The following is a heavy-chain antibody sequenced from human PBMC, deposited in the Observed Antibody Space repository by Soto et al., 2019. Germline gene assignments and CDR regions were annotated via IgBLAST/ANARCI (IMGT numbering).Heavy chain of an antibody. CDR1: GFTFNTYA. J-gene: IGHJ5*02. CDR2: IAGGGGAT. D-gene: IGHD3-22*01. CDR3: ATVAHHNSGYYQYYCGS. V-gene: IGHV3-23*01. Sequence: PGGSLRLSCAASGFTFNTYAMNWVRQAPGKGLEWVSTIAGGGGATYYADSVKGRFTISRDNSKNTLYLQMDNLRAEDTALHYCATVAHHNSGYYQYYCGSWGQGALVTVSS.